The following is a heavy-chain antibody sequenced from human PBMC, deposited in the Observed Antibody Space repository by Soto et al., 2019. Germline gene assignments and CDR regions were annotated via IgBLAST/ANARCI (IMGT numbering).Heavy chain of an antibody. CDR1: GGSFSGYY. CDR2: INHSGST. Sequence: PSETLSLTCAVYGGSFSGYYWSWIRQPPGKGLEWIGEINHSGSTNYNPSLKSRVTISVDTSKNQFSLKLSSVTAADTAVYYCARNHDRYGSLDYWGQGTLVTVSS. J-gene: IGHJ4*02. D-gene: IGHD3-10*01. CDR3: ARNHDRYGSLDY. V-gene: IGHV4-34*01.